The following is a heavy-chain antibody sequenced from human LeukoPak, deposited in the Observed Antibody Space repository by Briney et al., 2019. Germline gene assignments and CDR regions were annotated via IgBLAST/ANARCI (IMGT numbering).Heavy chain of an antibody. CDR2: INPNSGGT. V-gene: IGHV1-2*02. CDR3: ARDERYDSSGYPFDY. J-gene: IGHJ4*02. CDR1: GYTFTGFF. Sequence: ASVKVSCKASGYTFTGFFIHWVRQAPGQGLEWMGWINPNSGGTNYAQKFQGRVTMTRDTSIIAAYMELSRLSSDDTAVYYCARDERYDSSGYPFDYWGQGTLVTVSS. D-gene: IGHD3-22*01.